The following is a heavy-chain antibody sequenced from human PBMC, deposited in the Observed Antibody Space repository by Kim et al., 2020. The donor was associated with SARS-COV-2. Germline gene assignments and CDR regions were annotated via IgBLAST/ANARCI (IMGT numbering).Heavy chain of an antibody. D-gene: IGHD3-22*01. CDR1: GFTFSSYS. CDR2: ISSRSSTI. Sequence: GGSLRLSCAASGFTFSSYSMNWVRQAPGKGLEWVSYISSRSSTIYYADSVKGRFTISRDNAKNSLYLQMNSLRDEDPAVYYCASDYYDSSGSLPNWFDPWGQGTLVTVSS. J-gene: IGHJ5*02. V-gene: IGHV3-48*02. CDR3: ASDYYDSSGSLPNWFDP.